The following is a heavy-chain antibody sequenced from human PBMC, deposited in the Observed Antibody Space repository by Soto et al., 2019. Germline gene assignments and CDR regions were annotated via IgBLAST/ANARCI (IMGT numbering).Heavy chain of an antibody. CDR3: ARGRVTDAFDI. CDR1: GGTFSSYT. D-gene: IGHD2-21*02. J-gene: IGHJ3*02. V-gene: IGHV1-69*02. CDR2: IIPILGIA. Sequence: QVQLVQSGAEVKKPGSSVKVSCKASGGTFSSYTISWVRQAPGQGLEWMGRIIPILGIANYAQKFQGRVTITADKSTSTACMELSSLRSEDTAVYYCARGRVTDAFDIWGQGTMVTVSS.